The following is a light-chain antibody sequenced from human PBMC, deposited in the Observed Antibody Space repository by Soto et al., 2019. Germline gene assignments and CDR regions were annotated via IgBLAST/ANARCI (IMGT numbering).Light chain of an antibody. CDR3: MQAHQTLPFT. V-gene: IGKV2-28*01. CDR2: LGS. Sequence: DIVMTQSPLSLPVTPGEPASISCRSSQSLLHSNGYNYLDWYLQKPGQSPHLLIYLGSNRTSGVPDRFSCSGSGIYFTLKISRVEAEDVGVYYCMQAHQTLPFTFGPGTKVYIK. J-gene: IGKJ3*01. CDR1: QSLLHSNGYNY.